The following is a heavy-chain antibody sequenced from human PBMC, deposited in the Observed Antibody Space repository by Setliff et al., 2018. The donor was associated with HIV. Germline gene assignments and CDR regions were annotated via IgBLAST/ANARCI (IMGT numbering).Heavy chain of an antibody. CDR2: INPDGSTT. D-gene: IGHD2-21*01. J-gene: IGHJ4*01. CDR3: VRAIQGAYDF. Sequence: PGGSLRLSCAASGFTFDDYAMHWVRQAPGKGLVYVSRINPDGSTTTYADSVEGRFTISRDNAKNTLYLQMNSLRGEDTAVYYCVRAIQGAYDFWGRGTLVTVSS. CDR1: GFTFDDYA. V-gene: IGHV3-74*01.